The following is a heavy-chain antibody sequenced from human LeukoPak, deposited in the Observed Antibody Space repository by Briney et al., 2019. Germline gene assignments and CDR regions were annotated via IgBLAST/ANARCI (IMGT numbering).Heavy chain of an antibody. CDR3: ARENSDWGDGSCYSYGFDC. V-gene: IGHV1-2*02. J-gene: IGHJ4*02. CDR1: GYTFIGYY. Sequence: ASVKVSCKASGYTFIGYYMQWVRQAPGQGLEWMGWINPNSGGTNYAQKFQGRVTMTRDTSISTAYMELSRLRSDDTAIYYCARENSDWGDGSCYSYGFDCWGQGTLVTVSS. D-gene: IGHD2-15*01. CDR2: INPNSGGT.